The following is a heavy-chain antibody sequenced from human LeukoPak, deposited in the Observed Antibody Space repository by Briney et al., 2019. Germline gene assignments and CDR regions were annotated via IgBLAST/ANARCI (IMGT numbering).Heavy chain of an antibody. V-gene: IGHV1-2*02. Sequence: ASVKVSCKASGYTFTSYGISWVRQAPGQGLEWMGWINPNSGGTNYAQKFQGRVTMTRDTSISTAYMELSRLRSDDTAVYFCAGAVTMIVAGGAFDIWGQGTMVTVSS. CDR1: GYTFTSYG. CDR2: INPNSGGT. D-gene: IGHD3-22*01. CDR3: AGAVTMIVAGGAFDI. J-gene: IGHJ3*02.